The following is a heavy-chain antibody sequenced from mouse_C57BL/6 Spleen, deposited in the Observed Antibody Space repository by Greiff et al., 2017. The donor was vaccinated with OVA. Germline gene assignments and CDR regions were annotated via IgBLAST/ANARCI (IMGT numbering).Heavy chain of an antibody. CDR2: INPNNGGT. CDR1: GYTFTDYN. Sequence: VQLQQSGPELVKPGASVKIPCKASGYTFTDYNMDWVKQSHGKSLEWIGAINPNNGGTIYNQKFKGKATLTVDKSSSTAYMELRSLTSEDTAVYYCARNLPLYAMDYWGQGTSVTVSS. D-gene: IGHD5-1*01. CDR3: ARNLPLYAMDY. J-gene: IGHJ4*01. V-gene: IGHV1-18*01.